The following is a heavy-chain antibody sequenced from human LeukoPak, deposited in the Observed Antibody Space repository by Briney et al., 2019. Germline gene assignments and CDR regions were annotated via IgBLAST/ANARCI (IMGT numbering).Heavy chain of an antibody. J-gene: IGHJ6*03. CDR1: GFTFSSYA. CDR3: ARDHYGSGSYFRGGYYYYYYMDV. D-gene: IGHD3-10*01. Sequence: GGSLRLSCAASGFTFSSYAMHWVRQAPGKGLEWVAVISYDGSNKYYADSVKGRFTISRDNSKNTLYLQMNSLRAEDTAVYYCARDHYGSGSYFRGGYYYYYYMDVWGKGTTVTVSS. CDR2: ISYDGSNK. V-gene: IGHV3-30*04.